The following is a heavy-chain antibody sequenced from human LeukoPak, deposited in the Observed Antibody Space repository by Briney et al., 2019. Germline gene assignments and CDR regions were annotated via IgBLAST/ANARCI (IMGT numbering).Heavy chain of an antibody. Sequence: GGTLRLSCAASGFTFSSYGMHWVRQAPGKGLEWVAVISYDGSNKYYADSVKGRFTISRDNSKNTLYLQMNSLRAEDTAVYYCAKPDYSNYGAFDYWGQGTLVTVSS. J-gene: IGHJ4*02. CDR1: GFTFSSYG. CDR3: AKPDYSNYGAFDY. CDR2: ISYDGSNK. D-gene: IGHD4-11*01. V-gene: IGHV3-30*18.